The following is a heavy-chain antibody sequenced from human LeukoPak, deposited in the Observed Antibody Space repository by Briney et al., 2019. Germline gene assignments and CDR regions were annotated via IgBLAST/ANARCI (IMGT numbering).Heavy chain of an antibody. CDR3: ARDGRPLDY. V-gene: IGHV3-7*03. Sequence: GGSLRLSSADSGITFSRYWMSWVRQAPGKGLEWVANIKQDGGEKYYVDSVRGRFTISRDNAKNSLYLQMNSLRVEDTAVYYCARDGRPLDYWGQGTLVTVSS. CDR1: GITFSRYW. CDR2: IKQDGGEK. J-gene: IGHJ4*02.